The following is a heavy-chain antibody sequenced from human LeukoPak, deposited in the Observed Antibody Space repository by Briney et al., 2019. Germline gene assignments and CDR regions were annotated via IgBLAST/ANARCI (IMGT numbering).Heavy chain of an antibody. V-gene: IGHV3-30*18. J-gene: IGHJ4*02. D-gene: IGHD3-3*01. Sequence: PGGSLRLSCAASGFTFSSYGMHWVRQAPGKGLEWVAVISYDGSNKYYADSVKGRFTISRDNSKNTLYLQMNSLRAEDTAVYYCAKSSGGYDFWSGYSYYFDYWGQGTLVTVSS. CDR3: AKSSGGYDFWSGYSYYFDY. CDR2: ISYDGSNK. CDR1: GFTFSSYG.